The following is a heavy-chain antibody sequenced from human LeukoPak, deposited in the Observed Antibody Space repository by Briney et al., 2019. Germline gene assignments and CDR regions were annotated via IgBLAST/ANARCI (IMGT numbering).Heavy chain of an antibody. D-gene: IGHD4-17*01. CDR2: IYYSGST. J-gene: IGHJ5*02. Sequence: PSETLSLTCTVSGGSISSSSYYWGWIRQPPGKGLEWIGSIYYSGSTYYNPSLKSRVTISVDTSKNQFSLKLSSVTAADTAVYYCATLKAVTTLLVGWFDPWGQGTLVTVSS. V-gene: IGHV4-39*01. CDR3: ATLKAVTTLLVGWFDP. CDR1: GGSISSSSYY.